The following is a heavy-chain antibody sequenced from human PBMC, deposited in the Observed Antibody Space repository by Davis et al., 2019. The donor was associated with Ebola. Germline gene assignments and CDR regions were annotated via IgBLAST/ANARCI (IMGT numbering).Heavy chain of an antibody. CDR3: ARVRFGGDLYYYGMDV. CDR2: INHSGST. J-gene: IGHJ6*04. D-gene: IGHD3-10*01. V-gene: IGHV4-34*01. CDR1: GGSFSGYY. Sequence: SETLSLTCAVYGGSFSGYYWSWIRQPPGKGLEWIGEINHSGSTNYNPSLKSRVTISVDTSKNQFSLKLSSVTAAATAVYYCARVRFGGDLYYYGMDVWGKGTTVTVSS.